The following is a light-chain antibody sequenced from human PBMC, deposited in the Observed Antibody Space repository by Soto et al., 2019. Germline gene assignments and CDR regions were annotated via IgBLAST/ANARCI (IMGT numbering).Light chain of an antibody. CDR1: QSVSSSY. Sequence: EIVLTQSPGTLSLSPGERATLSCRASQSVSSSYLAWYQHKPGQAPRLLIYGASSRATGIPDRFSGSGSGRVFTLTISRLEPDEFAVYYCEQYGSSSWTFGQGTKVEIK. J-gene: IGKJ1*01. CDR2: GAS. CDR3: EQYGSSSWT. V-gene: IGKV3-20*01.